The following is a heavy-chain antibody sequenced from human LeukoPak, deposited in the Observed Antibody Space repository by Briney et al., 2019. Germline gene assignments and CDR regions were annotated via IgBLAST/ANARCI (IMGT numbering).Heavy chain of an antibody. D-gene: IGHD6-13*01. CDR3: AKDPIPGRIAAAGTGWFDY. CDR1: GFTFSSYG. CDR2: ISFDGSNK. Sequence: GGALRLSCAASGFTFSSYGMHWGRQAPGKGVEWVAVISFDGSNKYCLDSVKGRLTISRDNSKNTLYLQMNSLRAEDTAVYYCAKDPIPGRIAAAGTGWFDYWGQGTLVTVSS. V-gene: IGHV3-30*18. J-gene: IGHJ5*01.